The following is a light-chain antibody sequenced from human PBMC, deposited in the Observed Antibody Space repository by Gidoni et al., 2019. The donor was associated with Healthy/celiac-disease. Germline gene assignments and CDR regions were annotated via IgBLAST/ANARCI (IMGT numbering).Light chain of an antibody. J-gene: IGKJ5*01. CDR3: QQSYSNLGT. CDR1: QSISSY. CDR2: AAS. V-gene: IGKV1-39*01. Sequence: DSEMTQSPSSLSASVGDRVNITCRASQSISSYLDWYQQKPGKAPKLLIYAASSLQSGVPSRFSGSGSGTDFTLTISSLQPEDFATYYCQQSYSNLGTFGQGTRLEIK.